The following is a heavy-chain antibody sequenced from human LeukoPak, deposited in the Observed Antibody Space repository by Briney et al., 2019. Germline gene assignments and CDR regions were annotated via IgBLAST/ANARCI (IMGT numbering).Heavy chain of an antibody. Sequence: SQTLSLSCSISGDSVSSNSAAWNWIRQSPSRGLEWLGRTYYRSKWYNDYAVSVKSRITINPDTSKNQFSLQLNSVTPEDTAVYYCARGLITIFGEVTGANWFDPWGQGTLVTVSS. D-gene: IGHD3-3*01. CDR2: TYYRSKWYN. CDR3: ARGLITIFGEVTGANWFDP. J-gene: IGHJ5*02. V-gene: IGHV6-1*01. CDR1: GDSVSSNSAA.